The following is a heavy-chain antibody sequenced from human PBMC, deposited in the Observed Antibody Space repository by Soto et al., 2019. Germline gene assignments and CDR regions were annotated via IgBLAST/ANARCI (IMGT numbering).Heavy chain of an antibody. D-gene: IGHD3-9*01. CDR2: MNPNSGNT. J-gene: IGHJ4*02. CDR3: ARERTYFGDY. CDR1: GYTFTSYD. Sequence: QVQLVQSGAEVKKPGASVKVSCKASGYTFTSYDINWVRQATGQGLEWMGWMNPNSGNTGYAKKFQGRVTMTKNTSISTAYMELISLRSEDTAVYYFARERTYFGDYWGQGTLVTLSS. V-gene: IGHV1-8*01.